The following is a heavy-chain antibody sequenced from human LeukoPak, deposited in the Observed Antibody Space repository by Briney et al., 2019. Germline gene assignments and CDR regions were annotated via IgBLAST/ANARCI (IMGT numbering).Heavy chain of an antibody. CDR3: AKDHGGGWLYYFDY. J-gene: IGHJ4*02. CDR1: GFTFSSYA. V-gene: IGHV3-23*01. Sequence: PGGSLRLSCAASGFTFSSYAMSWVRQAPGKGLEWVSAISGSGGSTYYADSVKGRFTISRDSSKNTLYLQMNSLRAEDTAVYYCAKDHGGGWLYYFDYWGQGTLVTVSS. CDR2: ISGSGGST. D-gene: IGHD6-19*01.